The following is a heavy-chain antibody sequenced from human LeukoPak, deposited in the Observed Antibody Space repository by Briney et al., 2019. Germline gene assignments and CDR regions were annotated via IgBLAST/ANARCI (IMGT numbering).Heavy chain of an antibody. D-gene: IGHD6-19*01. V-gene: IGHV4-59*01. CDR3: ARDSGCSSGWGYYYGMDV. CDR2: IYYSGST. Sequence: SETLALTCTVSGGSISSYYWSWIRQPPGKGLEWIGYIYYSGSTNYNPSLKSRVTISVDTSKNQFSLKLSSVTAADTAVYYCARDSGCSSGWGYYYGMDVWGQGTTVTVSS. J-gene: IGHJ6*02. CDR1: GGSISSYY.